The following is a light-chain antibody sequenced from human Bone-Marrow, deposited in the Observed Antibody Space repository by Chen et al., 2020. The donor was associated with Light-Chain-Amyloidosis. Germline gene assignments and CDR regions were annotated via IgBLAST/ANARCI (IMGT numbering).Light chain of an antibody. J-gene: IGLJ3*02. CDR2: DDS. V-gene: IGLV3-21*02. CDR3: QVWDRSRDRPV. CDR1: NIGSTS. Sequence: SYVLTQPSSVSVAPGQTATIACGGNNIGSTSVQWYQQTPGQAPLMVVYDDSDRPSGIPERLSGSNSVNTSTLTIVRVEAGDEADSYSQVWDRSRDRPVFGGGTKLTGL.